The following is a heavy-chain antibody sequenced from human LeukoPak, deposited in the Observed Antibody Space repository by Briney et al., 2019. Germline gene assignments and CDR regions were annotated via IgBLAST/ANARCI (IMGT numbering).Heavy chain of an antibody. CDR3: ARDAAASYYFDY. J-gene: IGHJ4*02. Sequence: GGSLRLSCAASGFTFSSYAMSWVRQAPGKGLEWVSVISGIGGSTYYADSVKGRFTISRDNSKSTLYLHMNSLRAEDTAIYYCARDAAASYYFDYWGREPWSPSP. CDR2: ISGIGGST. V-gene: IGHV3-23*01. CDR1: GFTFSSYA. D-gene: IGHD6-13*01.